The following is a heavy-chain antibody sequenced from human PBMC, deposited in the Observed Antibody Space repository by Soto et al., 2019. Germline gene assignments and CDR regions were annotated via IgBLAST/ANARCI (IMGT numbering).Heavy chain of an antibody. CDR2: IYSGGSA. CDR1: GFSVSGKY. J-gene: IGHJ4*02. Sequence: QLVESGGGLIQPGGSLRLSCAVSGFSVSGKYMSWVRQAPGKGLDWVSGIYSGGSAYYADSVKGRFTISRDESQNTLYLQMNSLRAEDTAVYYCARSMMVRGVLFDLWGQGTLVSVSS. V-gene: IGHV3-53*01. CDR3: ARSMMVRGVLFDL. D-gene: IGHD3-10*01.